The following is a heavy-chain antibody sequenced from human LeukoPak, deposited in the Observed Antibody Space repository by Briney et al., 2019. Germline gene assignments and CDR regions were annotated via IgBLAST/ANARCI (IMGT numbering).Heavy chain of an antibody. CDR3: ARDSPWSEAEQWLVRFDY. Sequence: GASVRVSCKASGYTFTSYGISWVRQAPGQGLEWMGWISAYNGNTNYAQKLQGRVTMTTDTSTSTAYMELRSLRSDDTAVYYCARDSPWSEAEQWLVRFDYWGQGTLVTVSS. V-gene: IGHV1-18*04. J-gene: IGHJ4*02. CDR2: ISAYNGNT. CDR1: GYTFTSYG. D-gene: IGHD6-19*01.